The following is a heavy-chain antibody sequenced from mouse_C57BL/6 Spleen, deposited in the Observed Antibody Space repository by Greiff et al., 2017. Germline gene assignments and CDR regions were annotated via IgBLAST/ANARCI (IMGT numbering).Heavy chain of an antibody. CDR3: ASGILDAMDY. CDR2: INPSSGYT. V-gene: IGHV1-4*01. CDR1: GYTFTSYT. J-gene: IGHJ4*01. D-gene: IGHD1-1*01. Sequence: QVQLQQSGAELARPGASVKMSCKASGYTFTSYTMHWVKQRPGQGLEWIGYINPSSGYTKYNQKFKDKATLTADKSSSTAYMQLSSLTSEDSAVYYCASGILDAMDYWGQGTSVTVSS.